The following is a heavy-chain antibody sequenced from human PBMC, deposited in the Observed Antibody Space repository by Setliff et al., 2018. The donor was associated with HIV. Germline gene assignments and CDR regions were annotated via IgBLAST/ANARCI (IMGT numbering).Heavy chain of an antibody. Sequence: ETLSLTCAVSGGSISSSNWWSWVRQPPGKELEWIGEIYHSGSTNYNPSLQSRVSISVDKSKNQFSLKLSSVTAADTAVYYCARVLHCGGDCYTDAFDIWGQGTMVTVSS. CDR1: GGSISSSNW. CDR2: IYHSGST. J-gene: IGHJ3*02. V-gene: IGHV4-4*02. D-gene: IGHD2-21*01. CDR3: ARVLHCGGDCYTDAFDI.